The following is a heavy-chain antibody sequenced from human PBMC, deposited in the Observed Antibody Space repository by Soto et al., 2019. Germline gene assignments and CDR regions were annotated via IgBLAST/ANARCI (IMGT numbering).Heavy chain of an antibody. J-gene: IGHJ3*02. CDR2: FDPEDGET. D-gene: IGHD2-2*02. CDR3: ATVPATAIPAAFDI. CDR1: GYTLPELS. V-gene: IGHV1-24*01. Sequence: ASVKVSCKVSGYTLPELSMHWVRQAPGKGLEWMGGFDPEDGETIYAQKFQGRVTMTEDTSTDTAYMELSSLRSEDTAVYYCATVPATAIPAAFDIWCPGTMLTV.